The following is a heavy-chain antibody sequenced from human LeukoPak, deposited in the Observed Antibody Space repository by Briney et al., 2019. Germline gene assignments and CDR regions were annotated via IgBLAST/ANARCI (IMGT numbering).Heavy chain of an antibody. CDR3: AKAGWLQYYFDS. CDR2: ISSTSNTI. CDR1: GFTFSTYI. Sequence: PGGSLRLSCAASGFTFSTYIMNWVRQAPGKGLEWVSYISSTSNTIYYADSVKGRFTISRDNAKNSLYLQMNSLRDEDTAVYYCAKAGWLQYYFDSWGQGTLVTVSS. V-gene: IGHV3-48*02. D-gene: IGHD5-24*01. J-gene: IGHJ4*02.